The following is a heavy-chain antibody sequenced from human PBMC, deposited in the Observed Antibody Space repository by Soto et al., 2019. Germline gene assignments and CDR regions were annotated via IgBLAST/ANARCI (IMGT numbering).Heavy chain of an antibody. CDR3: AKDVGRQWLGSGLDY. CDR1: GFTFDDYA. CDR2: ISWNGANI. D-gene: IGHD3-10*01. V-gene: IGHV3-9*01. Sequence: EVQLVESGGGLVQPGRSLRLSCAASGFTFDDYAMHWVRQAPGKGLEWVSGISWNGANIGYVDSVRGRFTISRDNAKNSLYLQMNNLRPEDTALYYCAKDVGRQWLGSGLDYWGQGTRVTVSS. J-gene: IGHJ4*02.